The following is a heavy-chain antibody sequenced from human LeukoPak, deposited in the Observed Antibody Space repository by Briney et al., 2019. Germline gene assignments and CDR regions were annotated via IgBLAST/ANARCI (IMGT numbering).Heavy chain of an antibody. Sequence: PGGSLRPSCTASGFTFSTYAMSWVRQAPGKGLEWVSAITDSGGNTYYAAPVKGRFTISRDNSKNTLYLQMNSLRAEDTAVYYCARAGHCSKGICYTADFDYWGQGTLVTVSS. CDR1: GFTFSTYA. D-gene: IGHD2-8*01. CDR3: ARAGHCSKGICYTADFDY. V-gene: IGHV3-23*01. CDR2: ITDSGGNT. J-gene: IGHJ4*02.